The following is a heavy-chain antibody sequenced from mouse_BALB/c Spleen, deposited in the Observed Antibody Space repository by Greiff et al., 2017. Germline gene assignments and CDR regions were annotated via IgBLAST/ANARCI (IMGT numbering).Heavy chain of an antibody. Sequence: EVMLVESGGDLVKPGGSLKLSCAASGFTFSSYGMSWVRQTPDKRLDWVATISSGGRYTYYPDSVKGRFTISRDNAKNTLYLQMSSLKSEDTAMYYCARHDGNKYFDDWGQGSTLTVAS. CDR1: GFTFSSYG. CDR2: ISSGGRYT. D-gene: IGHD1-1*01. J-gene: IGHJ2*01. V-gene: IGHV5-6*01. CDR3: ARHDGNKYFDD.